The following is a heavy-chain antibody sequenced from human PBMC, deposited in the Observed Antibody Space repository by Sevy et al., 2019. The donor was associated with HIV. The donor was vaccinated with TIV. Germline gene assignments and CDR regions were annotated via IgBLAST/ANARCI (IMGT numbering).Heavy chain of an antibody. CDR1: GFTFSSYW. D-gene: IGHD6-13*01. CDR3: ARGPSGAAAGRFDS. V-gene: IGHV3-7*01. CDR2: INQGGNQK. J-gene: IGHJ4*02. Sequence: GGSLRLSCAASGFTFSSYWINWVRQAPGEGLEWVANINQGGNQKHYMDSVKGRFNISRDNAGNAVYLKMNSLGVEDTAVYYCARGPSGAAAGRFDSWGQGTLVTVSS.